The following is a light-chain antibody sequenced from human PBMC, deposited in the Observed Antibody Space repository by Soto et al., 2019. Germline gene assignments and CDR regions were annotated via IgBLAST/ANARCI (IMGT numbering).Light chain of an antibody. CDR2: DVT. CDR1: NSDVGAYNY. CDR3: SSYTSSSLDV. V-gene: IGLV2-14*01. Sequence: QSALTQPASVSGSPGQSITISCTGTNSDVGAYNYVSWYQQHPDKAPKLMIYDVTNRPSGVSNRFSGSKSGNTASLTISGLQAEDEADYYCSSYTSSSLDVFGTGTKVTVL. J-gene: IGLJ1*01.